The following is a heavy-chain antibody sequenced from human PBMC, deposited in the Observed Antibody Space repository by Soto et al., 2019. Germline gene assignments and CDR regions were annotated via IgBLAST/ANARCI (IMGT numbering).Heavy chain of an antibody. CDR1: GFSLSTTGVG. V-gene: IGHV2-5*02. J-gene: IGHJ1*01. Sequence: QITLKESGPTLVKPTQTLTLTCTFSGFSLSTTGVGVGWIRQPPGKALEWLALIYWDDDRRYSPSLKSRLTITKDTSKNQVVLTMTNMDPVDTATYYCAHKDSGDYDGGNEYFQHWGQGTLVTVSS. CDR2: IYWDDDR. D-gene: IGHD4-17*01. CDR3: AHKDSGDYDGGNEYFQH.